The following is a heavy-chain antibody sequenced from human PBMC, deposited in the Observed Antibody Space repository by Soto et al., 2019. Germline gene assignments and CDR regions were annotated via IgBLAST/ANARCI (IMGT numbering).Heavy chain of an antibody. CDR2: MNPNSGNT. Sequence: ASVKVSCKASGYTFTSYDINWVRQATGQGLEWMRWMNPNSGNTGYAQKFQGRVTMTRNTSISTAYMELSSLRSEDTAVYYCARGPITMVRGGYYYYMDVWGKGTTVTVSS. J-gene: IGHJ6*03. D-gene: IGHD3-10*01. CDR1: GYTFTSYD. V-gene: IGHV1-8*01. CDR3: ARGPITMVRGGYYYYMDV.